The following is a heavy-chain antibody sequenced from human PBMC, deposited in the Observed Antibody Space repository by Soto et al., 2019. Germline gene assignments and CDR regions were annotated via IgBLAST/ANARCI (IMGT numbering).Heavy chain of an antibody. V-gene: IGHV4-59*01. CDR3: AQTTGWPGFDY. CDR1: GASISNYY. J-gene: IGHJ4*02. CDR2: IYNGEST. D-gene: IGHD6-19*01. Sequence: QMQLQESGPGLVKPSETMSLTCTASGASISNYYWNWIRQPPGKGLEWIGHIYNGESTNYNPSLKSRVIISVDTSKTQFSLKLGSVTAADTAVYYCAQTTGWPGFDYWGQGILVTVSS.